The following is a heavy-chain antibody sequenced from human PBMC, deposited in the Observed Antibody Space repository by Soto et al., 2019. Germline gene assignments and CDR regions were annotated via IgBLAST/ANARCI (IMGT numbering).Heavy chain of an antibody. CDR3: AWGITIFGVDNWFDP. J-gene: IGHJ5*02. CDR2: IYYSGST. V-gene: IGHV4-59*08. Sequence: SETLSLTCTVSGGSISSYYWSWIRQPPGKGLEWIGYIYYSGSTNYNPSLKSRVTISVDTSKNQFSLKLSSVTAADTAVYYCAWGITIFGVDNWFDPWGQGTLVTVSS. CDR1: GGSISSYY. D-gene: IGHD3-3*01.